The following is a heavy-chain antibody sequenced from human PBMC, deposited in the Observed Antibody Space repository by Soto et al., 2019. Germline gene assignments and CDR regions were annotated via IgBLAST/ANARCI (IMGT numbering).Heavy chain of an antibody. Sequence: EVQLVESGGGLVKPGGSLRLSCAASGFTFSNAWMNWVRQAPGRGLEWVGRIKSKADGGTTDYAAPVKGRFTISRDDSKNTLYLQMNSLKTEDTAVYYCTTDGPYYVSGIPYYYGMDVWGQGTTVTVSS. CDR3: TTDGPYYVSGIPYYYGMDV. CDR2: IKSKADGGTT. J-gene: IGHJ6*02. V-gene: IGHV3-15*01. D-gene: IGHD3-10*01. CDR1: GFTFSNAW.